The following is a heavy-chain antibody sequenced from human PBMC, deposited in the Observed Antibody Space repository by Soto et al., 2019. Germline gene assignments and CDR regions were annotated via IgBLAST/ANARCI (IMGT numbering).Heavy chain of an antibody. CDR1: GFTFGTYY. J-gene: IGHJ4*02. CDR2: IKHDGSEK. D-gene: IGHD2-15*01. V-gene: IGHV3-7*01. CDR3: ARDRGYCSGATCYAVLDY. Sequence: EVQVVESGGGLVQPGGSLRLSCAASGFTFGTYYMNWVRQAPGKGLEWVASIKHDGSEKNYLDSVKGRFTISRANAESSLYLQMNSLRAGDTAVYYCARDRGYCSGATCYAVLDYWGQGTLVTVSS.